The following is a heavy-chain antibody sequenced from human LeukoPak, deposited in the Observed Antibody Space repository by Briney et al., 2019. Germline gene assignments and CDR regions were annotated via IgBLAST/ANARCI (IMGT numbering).Heavy chain of an antibody. D-gene: IGHD3-22*01. J-gene: IGHJ6*02. V-gene: IGHV3-30*18. CDR2: ISYDGSNK. CDR1: GFTFSSYG. CDR3: AKDHHYYYDSSGYYYYYYGMDV. Sequence: PGGCLRLSCAASGFTFSSYGMHWVRQAPGKGLEWVAVISYDGSNKYYADSVKGRFTISRDNSKHTLYLQMNSLRAEDTAVYYCAKDHHYYYDSSGYYYYYYGMDVWGQGTTVTVSS.